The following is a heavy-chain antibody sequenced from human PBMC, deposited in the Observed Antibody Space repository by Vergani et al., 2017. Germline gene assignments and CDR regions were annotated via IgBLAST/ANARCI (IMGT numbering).Heavy chain of an antibody. CDR1: GGSFSGYY. CDR3: ARGPRGIYCSSTSCPRRYWFDP. D-gene: IGHD2-2*01. CDR2: INHSGST. Sequence: QVQLQQWGAGLLKPSETLSLTCAVYGGSFSGYYWSWIRQPPGKGLEWIGEINHSGSTNYNPSLKSRVTISVDTSKNQFSLKLSYVTAADTAVYYCARGPRGIYCSSTSCPRRYWFDPWGQGTLVTVSS. J-gene: IGHJ5*02. V-gene: IGHV4-34*01.